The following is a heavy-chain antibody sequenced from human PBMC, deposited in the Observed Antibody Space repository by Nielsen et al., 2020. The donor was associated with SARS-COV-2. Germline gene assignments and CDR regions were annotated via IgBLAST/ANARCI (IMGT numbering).Heavy chain of an antibody. CDR2: ITPSSRYI. D-gene: IGHD1-26*01. Sequence: GESLKISCVVSGFNFRGYWMTWVRQAPGKGLEWVSSITPSSRYIHDADSVKGRFTIARDNAKNSLYLEMSSLRAEDTAVYYCAREWELDFYYYGMDVWGQGTTVTVSS. CDR3: AREWELDFYYYGMDV. J-gene: IGHJ6*02. V-gene: IGHV3-21*01. CDR1: GFNFRGYW.